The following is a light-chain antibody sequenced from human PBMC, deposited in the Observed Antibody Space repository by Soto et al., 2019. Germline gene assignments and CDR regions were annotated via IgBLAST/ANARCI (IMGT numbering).Light chain of an antibody. CDR3: RQANSFLRGT. Sequence: DVQMTQSPSSVSASVGDRVTISCRATQDIGSWLAWYQQKPGKAPKLLIYAASSLQSGVPSRFSGSGSGTDFTLTISSLQPEDFATYYCRQANSFLRGTFGPGTKVDIK. V-gene: IGKV1D-12*01. CDR1: QDIGSW. J-gene: IGKJ3*01. CDR2: AAS.